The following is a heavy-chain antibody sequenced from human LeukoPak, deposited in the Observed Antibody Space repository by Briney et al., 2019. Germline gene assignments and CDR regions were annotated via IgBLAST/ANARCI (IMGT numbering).Heavy chain of an antibody. CDR3: ARDPSSGGWFDP. V-gene: IGHV3-21*01. CDR2: SSSSSSYI. Sequence: GGSLRLSCAASGFTFSSYSMNWVRPAPGKGLEWVSSSSSSSSYIYYAGSVKGRFTISRDNAKNSLYLQMNSLRAEDTAVYYCARDPSSGGWFDPWGQGTLVTVSS. CDR1: GFTFSSYS. D-gene: IGHD6-19*01. J-gene: IGHJ5*02.